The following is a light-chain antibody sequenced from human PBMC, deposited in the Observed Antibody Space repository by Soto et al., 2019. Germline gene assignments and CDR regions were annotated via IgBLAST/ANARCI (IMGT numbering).Light chain of an antibody. CDR2: GGS. CDR3: HPYGDLWGT. J-gene: IGKJ2*01. V-gene: IGKV3-20*01. CDR1: QTIRSNY. Sequence: EIVLTQSPGTLSLSPGEGATLFCRASQTIRSNYVAWYQQKPGQAPRLLVYGGSIRATGVPDRFAGSGSGTDFTLPISRLEPADFAVYHCHPYGDLWGTFGQGTKLEIK.